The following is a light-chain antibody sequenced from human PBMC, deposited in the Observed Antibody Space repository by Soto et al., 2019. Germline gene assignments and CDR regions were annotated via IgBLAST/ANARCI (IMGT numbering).Light chain of an antibody. J-gene: IGLJ2*01. Sequence: QSALTQPPSVSGSPGQSVTISCTGTSSDVGSYNRVSWYQQPPGTAPKLMIYDVSNRPSGVPDRFSGSKSGNTASLTISGLQAEDEADYYCSSYTSSSTVVFGGGTKLTGL. CDR2: DVS. V-gene: IGLV2-18*02. CDR3: SSYTSSSTVV. CDR1: SSDVGSYNR.